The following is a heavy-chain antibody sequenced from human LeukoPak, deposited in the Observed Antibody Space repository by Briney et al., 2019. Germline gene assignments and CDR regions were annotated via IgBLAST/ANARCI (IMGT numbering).Heavy chain of an antibody. CDR2: INTDGSST. CDR1: GLTFSSYW. J-gene: IGHJ4*02. V-gene: IGHV3-74*01. CDR3: ARHSGSYYIPGDY. Sequence: PGGSLRLSCAASGLTFSSYWMHWVRQAPGKGLLWVSRINTDGSSTNYADSVKGRFTISRENSKNTLYLQMNSLRAEDTAVYYCARHSGSYYIPGDYWGQGTLVTVSS. D-gene: IGHD1-26*01.